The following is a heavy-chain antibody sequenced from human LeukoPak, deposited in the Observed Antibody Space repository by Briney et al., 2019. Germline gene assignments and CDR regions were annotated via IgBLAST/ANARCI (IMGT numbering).Heavy chain of an antibody. V-gene: IGHV3-30*03. CDR1: GFTFSSYG. Sequence: GGSLRLSCAASGFTFSSYGMHWVRQAPGKGLEWVAVISYDGSNKYYTDSVKGRFTLSRDNSKNTLYPQMNSLKTEDTAVYYCTGGGITIFGVVIISRGFYGMDVWGQGTTVTVSS. CDR3: TGGGITIFGVVIISRGFYGMDV. D-gene: IGHD3-3*01. J-gene: IGHJ6*02. CDR2: ISYDGSNK.